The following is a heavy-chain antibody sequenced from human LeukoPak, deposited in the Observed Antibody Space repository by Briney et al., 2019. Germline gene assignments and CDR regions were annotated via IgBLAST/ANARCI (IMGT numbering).Heavy chain of an antibody. Sequence: PGGSLRLSCAASGFTFSNYGMHWVRRAPGKGLEWVTFIRYDGSNKYYADSVKGRFTISRDNSKNTLYLQMNSLRAEDTAVYYCAKRGDYYDSSSDYWGQGTLVTVSS. D-gene: IGHD3-22*01. J-gene: IGHJ4*02. CDR3: AKRGDYYDSSSDY. CDR1: GFTFSNYG. V-gene: IGHV3-30*02. CDR2: IRYDGSNK.